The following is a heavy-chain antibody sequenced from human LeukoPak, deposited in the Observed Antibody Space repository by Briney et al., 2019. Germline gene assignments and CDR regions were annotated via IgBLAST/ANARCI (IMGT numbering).Heavy chain of an antibody. J-gene: IGHJ6*02. Sequence: GRSLRLSCAASGFTFSSYAMHWVRQAPGKGLEWVAVISYDGSNKYYADSVKGRFTISRDNSKNTLYLQMNSLRAEDTAVYYCAREKAYCGGDCYSGIGYYYYGMDVWGQGTTVTVSS. CDR3: AREKAYCGGDCYSGIGYYYYGMDV. D-gene: IGHD2-21*02. CDR1: GFTFSSYA. V-gene: IGHV3-30-3*01. CDR2: ISYDGSNK.